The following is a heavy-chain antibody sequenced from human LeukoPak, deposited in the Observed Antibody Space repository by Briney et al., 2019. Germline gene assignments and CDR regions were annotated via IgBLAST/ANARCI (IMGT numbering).Heavy chain of an antibody. V-gene: IGHV3-23*01. CDR3: GSTSLLGSGFFDY. D-gene: IGHD3-10*02. CDR2: INANAGST. J-gene: IGHJ4*02. Sequence: GGSLRLSCAASGFAFNFFAMSWVRQVPGKGLEWISTINANAGSTYYADSVKGRFTISRDNSKNTLYLQLNSLRVEDTAVYYCGSTSLLGSGFFDYWGQGTLVTVSS. CDR1: GFAFNFFA.